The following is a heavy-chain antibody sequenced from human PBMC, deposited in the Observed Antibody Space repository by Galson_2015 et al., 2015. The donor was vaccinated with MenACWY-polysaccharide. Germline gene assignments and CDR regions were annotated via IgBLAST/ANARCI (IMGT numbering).Heavy chain of an antibody. Sequence: SVKVSCKASGYTFTSYDINWVRQATGQGLEWMGWMNPNSGNTGYAQKFQGRVTMTRNTSISTAYMELSSLRSEDTAVYYCARGAGSYYDFWSGYYYYYYGMDVWGQGTTVTVSS. D-gene: IGHD3-3*01. CDR2: MNPNSGNT. CDR1: GYTFTSYD. CDR3: ARGAGSYYDFWSGYYYYYYGMDV. V-gene: IGHV1-8*01. J-gene: IGHJ6*02.